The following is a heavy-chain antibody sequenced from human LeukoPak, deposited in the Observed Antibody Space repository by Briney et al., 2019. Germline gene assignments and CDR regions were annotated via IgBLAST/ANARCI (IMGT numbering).Heavy chain of an antibody. CDR3: AKGRVGSPQYYYYYYMDV. D-gene: IGHD3-10*01. J-gene: IGHJ6*03. V-gene: IGHV3-74*01. CDR1: GFTLSSYW. CDR2: ISPDGRST. Sequence: GGSLRLSCAVSGFTLSSYWMHWVRQIPGKGLVWVSRISPDGRSTSYADSVKGRFTISRDNSKNTLYLQMNSLRAEDTAVYYCAKGRVGSPQYYYYYYMDVWGKGTTVTISS.